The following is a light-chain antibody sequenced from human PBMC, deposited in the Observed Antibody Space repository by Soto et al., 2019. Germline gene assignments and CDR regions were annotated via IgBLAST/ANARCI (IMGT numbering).Light chain of an antibody. Sequence: DTQLTQSPSFLSASVGDRVTITCRASQGISTYLAWYQQNPGRAPKLLIYGSSTLHIGVPSRFSGSGSGTEFTLTISSLQPEDFATYYCQQYDNLPYTFGQGTKLEIK. V-gene: IGKV1-9*01. CDR1: QGISTY. CDR3: QQYDNLPYT. J-gene: IGKJ2*01. CDR2: GSS.